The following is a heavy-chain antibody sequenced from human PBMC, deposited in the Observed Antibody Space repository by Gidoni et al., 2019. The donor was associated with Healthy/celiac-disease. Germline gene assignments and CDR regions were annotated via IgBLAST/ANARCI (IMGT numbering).Heavy chain of an antibody. CDR2: IYYSGST. V-gene: IGHV4-39*01. D-gene: IGHD6-13*01. CDR1: GGSISSSSYY. J-gene: IGHJ4*02. Sequence: QLQLQESGPGLVKPSGTLSLTCTVSGGSISSSSYYWGWIRQPPGKGLEGIGSIYYSGSTYYTPSLKSRVTISVDTSKNQFSLKLSSVTAADTAVYYCASLTGLIAAIDYWGQGTLVTVSS. CDR3: ASLTGLIAAIDY.